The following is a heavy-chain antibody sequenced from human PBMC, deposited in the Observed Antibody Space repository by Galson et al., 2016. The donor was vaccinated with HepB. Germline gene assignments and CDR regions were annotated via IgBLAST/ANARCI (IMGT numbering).Heavy chain of an antibody. J-gene: IGHJ3*02. CDR1: GGSISSRDYY. CDR3: ARWTTVVTPNAFDI. V-gene: IGHV4-39*01. D-gene: IGHD4-23*01. Sequence: SETLSLTCTVSGGSISSRDYYWGWIRQPPGKGLEWIGSIYYSGSTYYNPSLKSRVTISVDTSKNQFSLKLSSVTAADTAVYYCARWTTVVTPNAFDIWDQGTMVTVSS. CDR2: IYYSGST.